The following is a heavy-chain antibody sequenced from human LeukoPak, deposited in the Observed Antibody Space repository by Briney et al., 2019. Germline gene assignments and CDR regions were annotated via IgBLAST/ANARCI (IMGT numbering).Heavy chain of an antibody. D-gene: IGHD2-2*01. J-gene: IGHJ6*04. CDR3: ARVGCSSVSCYYYRMDV. CDR1: GGTFNSYS. Sequence: SVKVSCKASGGTFNSYSISWVRQAPGQGLEWMGRIIPMLGIANYARKFQGRVTITADRSTSTAYMDVSSLRSEDTAVYYCARVGCSSVSCYYYRMDVWGKGTTVTVSS. V-gene: IGHV1-69*04. CDR2: IIPMLGIA.